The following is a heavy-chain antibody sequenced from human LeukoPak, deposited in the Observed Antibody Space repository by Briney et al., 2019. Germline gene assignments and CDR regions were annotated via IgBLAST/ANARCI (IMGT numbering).Heavy chain of an antibody. CDR1: GYTFTSYG. CDR3: AAKGYCSGGSCLDY. CDR2: ISAYNGNT. V-gene: IGHV1-18*01. D-gene: IGHD2-15*01. Sequence: ASVKVSCKASGYTFTSYGISWVRQAPGQGLEWMGWISAYNGNTNYAQKLQGRVTMTTDTSTSTAYMELRSLRSDDTAVYYRAAKGYCSGGSCLDYWGQGTLVTVSS. J-gene: IGHJ4*02.